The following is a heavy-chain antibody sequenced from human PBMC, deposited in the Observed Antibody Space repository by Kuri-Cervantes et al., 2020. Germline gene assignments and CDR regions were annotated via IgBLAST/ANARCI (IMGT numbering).Heavy chain of an antibody. D-gene: IGHD6-13*01. Sequence: GGSLRLSCAASGFTFSDYYMSWIRQAPGKGLEWVSSISSSSSYIYYADSVKGRFTISRDNSKNTLYLQMNSLRAEDTAVYYCARSDSSSWDRDFYFDYWGQGTLVTVSS. CDR3: ARSDSSSWDRDFYFDY. V-gene: IGHV3-11*06. J-gene: IGHJ4*02. CDR1: GFTFSDYY. CDR2: ISSSSSYI.